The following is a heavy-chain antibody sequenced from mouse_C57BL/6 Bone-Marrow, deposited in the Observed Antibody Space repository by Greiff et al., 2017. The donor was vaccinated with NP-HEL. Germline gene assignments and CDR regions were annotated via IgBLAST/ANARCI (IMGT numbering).Heavy chain of an antibody. CDR2: IDPSDSYT. CDR3: AREGSGYDYFDY. Sequence: QVQLQQPGAELVKPGASVKLSCKASGYTFTSYWMQWVKQRPGQGLEWIGEIDPSDSYTNYNQKFKGKATLTVDTSSSTAYMPLSSLTSEDSAVYYCAREGSGYDYFDYWGQGTTLTVSS. J-gene: IGHJ2*01. D-gene: IGHD3-2*02. V-gene: IGHV1-50*01. CDR1: GYTFTSYW.